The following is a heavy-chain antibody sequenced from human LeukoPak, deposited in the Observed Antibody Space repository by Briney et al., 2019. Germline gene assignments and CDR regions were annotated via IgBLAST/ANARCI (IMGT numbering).Heavy chain of an antibody. J-gene: IGHJ5*02. CDR2: ISNSGGST. CDR3: AKMGGGGSSWYGPFDP. CDR1: GSTFHSYA. D-gene: IGHD6-13*01. Sequence: GGSLRLSCAASGSTFHSYAMSWVRQAPGKGLEWVSAISNSGGSTYYADSVKGRFTVSRDNSKNTLYLQMNSLRAEDTAVYYCAKMGGGGSSWYGPFDPWGQGTLVTVSS. V-gene: IGHV3-23*01.